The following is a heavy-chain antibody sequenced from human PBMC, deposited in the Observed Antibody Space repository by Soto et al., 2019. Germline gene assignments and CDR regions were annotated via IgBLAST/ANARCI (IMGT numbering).Heavy chain of an antibody. CDR2: IIPIFGTA. J-gene: IGHJ4*02. CDR1: GGTFSSYA. Sequence: SVKVSCKASGGTFSSYAISWVRQAPGQGLEWMGGIIPIFGTANYAQKFQGRVTITADESTSTAYTELSSLRSEDTAVYYCARASPAEQLDLDYWGQGTLVTVSS. CDR3: ARASPAEQLDLDY. V-gene: IGHV1-69*13. D-gene: IGHD6-6*01.